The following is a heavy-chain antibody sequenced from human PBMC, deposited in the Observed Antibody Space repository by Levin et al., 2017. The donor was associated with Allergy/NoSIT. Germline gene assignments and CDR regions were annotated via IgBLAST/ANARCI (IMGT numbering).Heavy chain of an antibody. J-gene: IGHJ5*02. CDR1: GFSIDNSA. Sequence: GGSLRLSCAASGFSIDNSAVSWVRQAPGKGLEWVSALSGDGASTYYADFVKGRSTMSRDIANNALILEIDTIRVADSAVNFCAKAGGNWHRNDWIHPWGQGTRVAVSS. V-gene: IGHV3-23*01. CDR2: LSGDGAST. CDR3: AKAGGNWHRNDWIHP. D-gene: IGHD1-1*01.